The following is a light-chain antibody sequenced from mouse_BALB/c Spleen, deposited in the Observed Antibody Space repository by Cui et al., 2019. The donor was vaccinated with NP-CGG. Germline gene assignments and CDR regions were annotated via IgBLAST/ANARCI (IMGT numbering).Light chain of an antibody. CDR1: TGTVTTSNY. CDR2: GTN. CDR3: ALWYSNHWV. Sequence: QAVVTQVSALTTSPCETVTPTCRSSTGTVTTSNYANWVQEKPDHLFTGLIGGTNNRAPGVPARFSGSLIGDKAALTITGAQTEDEAIYFCALWYSNHWVFGGGTKVTVL. J-gene: IGLJ1*01. V-gene: IGLV1*01.